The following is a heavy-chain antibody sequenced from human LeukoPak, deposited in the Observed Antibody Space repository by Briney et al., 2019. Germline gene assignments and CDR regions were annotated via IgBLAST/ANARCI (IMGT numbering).Heavy chain of an antibody. CDR3: ARFSNDHGVKFDY. Sequence: PSETLSLTCAVSGGSISSGGYYWSWVRQHPEKGLEWIGYIYYSGTAYYNPSLKSRVTMSVDTSKNQFSLKLDSVTAADTAVYYCARFSNDHGVKFDYWGQGTLVTVSS. J-gene: IGHJ4*02. CDR1: GGSISSGGYY. V-gene: IGHV4-31*11. CDR2: IYYSGTA. D-gene: IGHD4-17*01.